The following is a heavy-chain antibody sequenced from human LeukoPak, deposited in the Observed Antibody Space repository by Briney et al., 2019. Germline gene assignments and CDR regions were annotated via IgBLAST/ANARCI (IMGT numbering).Heavy chain of an antibody. V-gene: IGHV3-74*01. CDR3: ARPTGYCSGGTCRRAHYYYGMDV. CDR1: AFTFNTYY. D-gene: IGHD2-15*01. CDR2: INSDGTST. J-gene: IGHJ6*02. Sequence: GGSLRLSCAASAFTFNTYYMHWVRQAPGKGLVLVSRINSDGTSTSYADSVKGRFSVYRDNAKNTLYLQMKSLRAEDTAVYYCARPTGYCSGGTCRRAHYYYGMDVWGQGTTVTVSS.